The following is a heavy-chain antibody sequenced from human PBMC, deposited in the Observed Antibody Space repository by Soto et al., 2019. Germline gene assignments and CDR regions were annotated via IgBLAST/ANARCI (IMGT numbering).Heavy chain of an antibody. J-gene: IGHJ4*02. CDR2: IYWNDDK. V-gene: IGHV2-5*01. CDR3: AHRRDGHYVLAY. D-gene: IGHD4-17*01. CDR1: GFSLSTNGMG. Sequence: QITLKESGPTLVKPTQTLTLTCSCSGFSLSTNGMGVGWIRQSPGKALEWLALIYWNDDKHYRPSLKSRLTITKDTSKNQVVLTMTSVNPVDTATYYCAHRRDGHYVLAYWGQGTLVTVSS.